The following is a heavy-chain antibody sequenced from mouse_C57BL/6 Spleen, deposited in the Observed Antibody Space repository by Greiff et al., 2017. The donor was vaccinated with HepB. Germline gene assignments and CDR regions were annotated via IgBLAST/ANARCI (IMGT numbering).Heavy chain of an antibody. J-gene: IGHJ4*01. CDR1: GYTFTSYW. Sequence: QVQLQQPGAELVKPGASVKLSCKASGYTFTSYWMHWVKQRPGQGLEWIGMIHPNSGSTNYNEKFKSKATLTVDKSSSTAYMQLSSLTSEDSAVYYCAKPYYGNYDYAMDYWGQGTSVTVSS. CDR2: IHPNSGST. V-gene: IGHV1-64*01. D-gene: IGHD2-10*01. CDR3: AKPYYGNYDYAMDY.